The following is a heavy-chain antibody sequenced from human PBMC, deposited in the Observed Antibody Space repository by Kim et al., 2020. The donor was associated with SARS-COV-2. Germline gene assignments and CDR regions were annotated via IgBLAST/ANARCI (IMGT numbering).Heavy chain of an antibody. D-gene: IGHD3-10*01. CDR2: T. J-gene: IGHJ4*02. Sequence: TNYNPSLKSRVTMSVDTSKNQFSLKLSSVTAADTAVYYCARDYGVTFDYWGQGTLVTVSS. CDR3: ARDYGVTFDY. V-gene: IGHV4-4*07.